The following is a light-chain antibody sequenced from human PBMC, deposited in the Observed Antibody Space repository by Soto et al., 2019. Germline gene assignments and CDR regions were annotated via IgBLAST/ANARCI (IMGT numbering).Light chain of an antibody. CDR3: QQRRSWPIT. V-gene: IGKV3-11*01. CDR2: DAS. CDR1: QSVGSY. J-gene: IGKJ5*01. Sequence: EIVLTQSPATLSLSPGERATLSCGASQSVGSYLAWYQQKPGQAPRLLIYDASNRATGIPARYSGSGSGTDFTLTISSLEPEDFAVYYCQQRRSWPITFGQGTRLEIK.